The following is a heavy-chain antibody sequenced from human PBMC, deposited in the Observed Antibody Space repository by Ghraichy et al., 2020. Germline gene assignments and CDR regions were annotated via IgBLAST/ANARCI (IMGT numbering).Heavy chain of an antibody. CDR3: ARLSRVHSSGWYYFDY. D-gene: IGHD6-19*01. V-gene: IGHV1-3*01. CDR2: IIAGNGNT. Sequence: ESLNISCKASGYTFISYALHWVRQAPGQRLEWMGWIIAGNGNTQYAQKFQGRVTITRGTSASTAYMELSSLRSEDTAVYYCARLSRVHSSGWYYFDYWGQGTLVTVSS. CDR1: GYTFISYA. J-gene: IGHJ4*02.